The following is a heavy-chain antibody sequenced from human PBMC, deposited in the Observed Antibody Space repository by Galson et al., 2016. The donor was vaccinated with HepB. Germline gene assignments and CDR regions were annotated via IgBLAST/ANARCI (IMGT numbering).Heavy chain of an antibody. V-gene: IGHV6-1*01. D-gene: IGHD5-24*01. CDR1: GDSVTSDNTC. J-gene: IGHJ6*02. Sequence: CAISGDSVTSDNTCWNWIRQSPSRGLEWLGRTYYRSKWFNDHADSVKSRITVTSDTSKNQFSLQLDSVTPDDTATYFCTRGYMQNGMNVWGQGTTVTV. CDR3: TRGYMQNGMNV. CDR2: TYYRSKWFN.